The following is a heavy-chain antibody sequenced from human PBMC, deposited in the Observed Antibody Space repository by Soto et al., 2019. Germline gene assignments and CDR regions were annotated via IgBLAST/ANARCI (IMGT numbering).Heavy chain of an antibody. D-gene: IGHD6-19*01. CDR3: ARRLRASPAFDI. Sequence: QVQLQQWGAGPLKPSETLSLTCGVSNGSLNGYYWGWIRQPPGKGLQWVGESSQSGFTNDNPSLKSRLTMSVDTSRSQVTLSLSSVTAADTAIYYCARRLRASPAFDIWGQGTVVTVSS. CDR2: SSQSGFT. J-gene: IGHJ3*02. CDR1: NGSLNGYY. V-gene: IGHV4-34*01.